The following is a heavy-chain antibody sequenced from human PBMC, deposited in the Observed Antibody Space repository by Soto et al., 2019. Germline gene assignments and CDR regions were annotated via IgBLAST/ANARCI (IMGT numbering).Heavy chain of an antibody. CDR2: IYSGGST. J-gene: IGHJ6*02. V-gene: IGHV3-53*01. CDR3: ARDRRVYDILTGYYKGGMDV. CDR1: GFTVSSNY. Sequence: GGSLRLSCAASGFTVSSNYMSWVRQAPGKGLEWVSVIYSGGSTYYADSVKGRFTISRDNSKNTLYLQMNSLRAEDTAVYYCARDRRVYDILTGYYKGGMDVWGQGTTVTVSS. D-gene: IGHD3-9*01.